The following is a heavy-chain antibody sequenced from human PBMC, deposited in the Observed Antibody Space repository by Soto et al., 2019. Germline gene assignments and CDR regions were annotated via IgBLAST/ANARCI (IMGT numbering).Heavy chain of an antibody. CDR2: INYSGTT. V-gene: IGHV4-30-4*01. D-gene: IGHD6-6*01. CDR3: ARERPDGARLDP. Sequence: SETLSLTCTVSGGSINSGDYYWSWIRQPPGKGLEWIGYINYSGTTYYNPSLKSRVTISVDTSKNQFSLRLSSVTAADTAVYYCARERPDGARLDPWGQGTLVTVSS. CDR1: GGSINSGDYY. J-gene: IGHJ5*02.